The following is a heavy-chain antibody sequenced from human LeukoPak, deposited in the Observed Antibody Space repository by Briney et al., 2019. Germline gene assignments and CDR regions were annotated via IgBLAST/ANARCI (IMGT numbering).Heavy chain of an antibody. CDR1: GYSFTSYW. V-gene: IGHV5-10-1*01. J-gene: IGHJ3*02. CDR3: ARTVDTAMANDAFDI. CDR2: IDPSGSYT. D-gene: IGHD5-18*01. Sequence: GESLKISCKGSGYSFTSYWISWVRQMPGKGLEWMGRIDPSGSYTNYSPSFQGHVTISADKSISTAYLQWSSLKASDTAMYYCARTVDTAMANDAFDIWGQGTMVTVSS.